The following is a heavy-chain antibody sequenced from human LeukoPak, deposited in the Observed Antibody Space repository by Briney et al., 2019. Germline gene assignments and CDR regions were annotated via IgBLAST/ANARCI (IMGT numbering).Heavy chain of an antibody. CDR2: IYYSGST. V-gene: IGHV4-31*03. CDR1: GGSISSGGYY. Sequence: SETLSLTCTVSGGSISSGGYYWSWIRQHPGKGLEWIGYIYYSGSTYYNPSLKSRVTISVDTSKNQFSLKLSSVTAADTAVYYCARGGRGYGGYDYGFDYWGQGTLVTVSS. J-gene: IGHJ4*02. D-gene: IGHD5-12*01. CDR3: ARGGRGYGGYDYGFDY.